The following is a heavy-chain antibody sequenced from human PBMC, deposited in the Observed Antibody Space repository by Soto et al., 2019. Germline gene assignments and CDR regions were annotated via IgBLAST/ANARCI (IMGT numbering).Heavy chain of an antibody. Sequence: EVQLLESGGGLVQPGGSLRLSCAASGFTFSSYAMNWVRQAPGKGLEWGSSISGSGGSSYYSGSVKGRFSISRDNSKTSVYLQMNSLRPEDTAVYYFAQLRRHNYILVSNRGHYFVYWCQGTLVTVSS. D-gene: IGHD3-16*02. V-gene: IGHV3-23*01. CDR1: GFTFSSYA. CDR3: AQLRRHNYILVSNRGHYFVY. J-gene: IGHJ4*02. CDR2: ISGSGGSS.